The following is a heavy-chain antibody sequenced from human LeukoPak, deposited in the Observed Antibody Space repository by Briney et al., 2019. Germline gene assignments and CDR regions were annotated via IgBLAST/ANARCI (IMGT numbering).Heavy chain of an antibody. CDR1: GYTFTGYY. CDR3: AKDGALSTSWYFYCDY. V-gene: IGHV1-2*02. CDR2: INPNSGGT. J-gene: IGHJ4*02. Sequence: ASVKVSCKASGYTFTGYYMHWVRQAPGQGLEWMGWINPNSGGTNYAQKFQGRVTMTRDTSISTAYMELSRLRSDDTAVYYCAKDGALSTSWYFYCDYWGRGTLVTVSS. D-gene: IGHD2-2*01.